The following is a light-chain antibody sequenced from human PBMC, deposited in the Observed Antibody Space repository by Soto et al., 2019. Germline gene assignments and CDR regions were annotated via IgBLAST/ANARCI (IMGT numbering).Light chain of an antibody. Sequence: QSVLTQPPSASGTPEQRVTISCSGRTSNIGSNKVDWYQHLPGTAPKLLIFSDRRRPSGVPDRFSGSKSGTSASLAISGLQSGDEADYYCAAWDDTLKGVVFGGGTKLTVL. V-gene: IGLV1-44*01. J-gene: IGLJ2*01. CDR2: SDR. CDR1: TSNIGSNK. CDR3: AAWDDTLKGVV.